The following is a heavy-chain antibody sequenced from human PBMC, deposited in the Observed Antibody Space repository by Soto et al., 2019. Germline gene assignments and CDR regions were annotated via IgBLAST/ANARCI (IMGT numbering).Heavy chain of an antibody. CDR3: ARAGAYCSGIGCRDSCHYMDV. J-gene: IGHJ6*03. D-gene: IGHD2-15*01. V-gene: IGHV3-21*01. CDR2: ISGSSSYI. CDR1: GFSFSDYS. Sequence: EVQLVESGGGLVKPGGSLRLSCTASGFSFSDYSMNWVRQAPGKGLEWVSSISGSSSYIYYIDSLKGRFTVSRDNANKSLDLEMNSLRAAATAVYYWARAGAYCSGIGCRDSCHYMDVWGKGTAVTVSS.